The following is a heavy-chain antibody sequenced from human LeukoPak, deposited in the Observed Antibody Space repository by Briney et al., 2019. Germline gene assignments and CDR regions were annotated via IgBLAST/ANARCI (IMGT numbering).Heavy chain of an antibody. D-gene: IGHD5-18*01. CDR2: IYHSGST. CDR1: GYSISNGYY. V-gene: IGHV4-38-2*02. J-gene: IGHJ4*02. Sequence: SETLSLTCSVSGYSISNGYYWGWIRQPPGKGLEWIGSIYHSGSTYSNPSLKSRVTISVDTSKNQFSLKLSSVTAADTAVYYCARDIAYGGYSYGYHFDYWGQGTLVTVSS. CDR3: ARDIAYGGYSYGYHFDY.